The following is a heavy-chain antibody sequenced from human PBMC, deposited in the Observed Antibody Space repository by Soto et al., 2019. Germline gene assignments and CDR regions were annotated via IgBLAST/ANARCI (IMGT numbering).Heavy chain of an antibody. CDR1: GVIFRNAF. Sequence: PGVPLSLSCASSGVIFRNAFISWISKVQGQGLEWVGRIKSKSNGGTADYAAPVQGRFDVSRDDSKNMVFLQMNSLKTEDTGIYYCTTDSYSSITVVRFDYLGQGTLVPVSS. D-gene: IGHD1-26*01. J-gene: IGHJ4*02. V-gene: IGHV3-15*07. CDR2: IKSKSNGGTA. CDR3: TTDSYSSITVVRFDY.